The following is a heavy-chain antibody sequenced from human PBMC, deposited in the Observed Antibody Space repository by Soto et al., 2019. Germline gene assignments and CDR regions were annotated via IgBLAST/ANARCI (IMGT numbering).Heavy chain of an antibody. CDR1: GYTFPSYG. V-gene: IGHV1-18*01. CDR3: ARDLGYDSPNWFDP. CDR2: ISAYNGNT. D-gene: IGHD2-2*01. J-gene: IGHJ5*02. Sequence: ASVKVSCKASGYTFPSYGISWVRQAPGQGLEWMGWISAYNGNTKYAQKLQGRVTMTTDTSTSTAYMELRSLRSDDTAVYYCARDLGYDSPNWFDPWGQGTLVTVSS.